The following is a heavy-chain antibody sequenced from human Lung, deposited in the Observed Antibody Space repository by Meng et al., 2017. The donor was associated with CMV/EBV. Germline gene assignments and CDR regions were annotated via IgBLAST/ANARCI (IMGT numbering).Heavy chain of an antibody. CDR1: GFSLSTSGVG. CDR2: IYWDDDK. CDR3: AHRHRLRDFDY. Sequence: QVTLKESGPTLGNPTQPLALTGTFSGFSLSTSGVGVGWIRQPPGKALEWLALIYWDDDKRYSPSLKNRLTITKDTSKNQVVLTLTNIDPVDTATYFCAHRHRLRDFDYWGQGTLVTVSS. V-gene: IGHV2-5*02. D-gene: IGHD4-17*01. J-gene: IGHJ4*02.